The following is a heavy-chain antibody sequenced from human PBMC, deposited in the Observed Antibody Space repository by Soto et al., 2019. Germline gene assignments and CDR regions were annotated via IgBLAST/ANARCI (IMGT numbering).Heavy chain of an antibody. CDR3: AREGKWDDSGHYFFQTFNF. CDR1: GGSISDYY. D-gene: IGHD3-22*01. Sequence: QVQLQESGPGLVKPSETLSLTCSVSGGSISDYYWTWLRQPPGKGLEWIGNIHYSGSTNYNPSLKTRVTISVDTSKNQFSLKLTSTTAADTAVYYCAREGKWDDSGHYFFQTFNFWGRGTLVTVSS. CDR2: IHYSGST. V-gene: IGHV4-59*01. J-gene: IGHJ2*01.